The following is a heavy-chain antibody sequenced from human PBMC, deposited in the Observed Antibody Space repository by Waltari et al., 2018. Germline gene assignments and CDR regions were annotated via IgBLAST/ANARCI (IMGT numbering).Heavy chain of an antibody. J-gene: IGHJ4*02. CDR1: GGTFSSYA. D-gene: IGHD3-22*01. CDR2: IIPIFGTA. Sequence: QVQLVQSGAEVKKPGSSVKVSCKASGGTFSSYAISWVRQAPGQGLEWMGMIIPIFGTANYAQKFRGRVTITADKSTSTAYMELSSLRSEDTAVYYCARDQWALAWGYDSSGYHFDYWGQGTLVTVSS. CDR3: ARDQWALAWGYDSSGYHFDY. V-gene: IGHV1-69*08.